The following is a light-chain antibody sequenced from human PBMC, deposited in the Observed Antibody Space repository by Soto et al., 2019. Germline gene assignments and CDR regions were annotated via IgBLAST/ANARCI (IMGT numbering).Light chain of an antibody. V-gene: IGKV1-9*01. CDR3: QQLNSYPIT. CDR1: QGLSSD. Sequence: DIQLTQSPSFLSASVGDRVTMTFRARQGLSSDLAWYQQKPGKAPKLLIYAASTLQSGVPSRFSGSGSGTEFTLTISSLQPEDFATYYCQQLNSYPITFGQGTRLEI. CDR2: AAS. J-gene: IGKJ5*01.